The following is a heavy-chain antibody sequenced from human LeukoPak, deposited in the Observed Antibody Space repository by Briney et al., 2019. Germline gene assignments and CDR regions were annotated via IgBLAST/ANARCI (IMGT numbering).Heavy chain of an antibody. Sequence: GESLKISCKGSGYSFTSYWIGWVRQMPGKGLEWMGIIYPGDSDTRYSPSFQGQVTISADKSISTAYLQWSSLKASDTAMYYSARLEYSSSSGNWFDPWGQGTLVTVSS. CDR3: ARLEYSSSSGNWFDP. J-gene: IGHJ5*02. V-gene: IGHV5-51*01. D-gene: IGHD6-6*01. CDR2: IYPGDSDT. CDR1: GYSFTSYW.